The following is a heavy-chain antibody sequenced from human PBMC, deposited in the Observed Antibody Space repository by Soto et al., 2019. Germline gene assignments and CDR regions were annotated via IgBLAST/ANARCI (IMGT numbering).Heavy chain of an antibody. CDR1: GFTFSDYY. CDR3: AGGEMATISFDY. V-gene: IGHV3-11*01. J-gene: IGHJ4*02. D-gene: IGHD5-12*01. CDR2: ISSSGSTI. Sequence: GGSLRLSCAASGFTFSDYYLSWIRQAPGKGLEWVSYISSSGSTIYYADSVKGRFTISRDNAKNSLYLQMNSLRAEDTAVYYCAGGEMATISFDYWGQGTLVTVSS.